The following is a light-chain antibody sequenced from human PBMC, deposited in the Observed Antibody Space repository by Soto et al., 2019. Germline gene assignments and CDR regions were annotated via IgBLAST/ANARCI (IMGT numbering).Light chain of an antibody. CDR1: SSDVGAYNY. CDR3: SSYTSSSTYV. Sequence: QSALTQPASVSGSPGQSITISCTGTSSDVGAYNYVSWYQQHPGKAPKLMIYEVSNRPSGVSNRFSGSKSGNTASLTISGLQAEDEADYHCSSYTSSSTYVFGTGTKLTVL. J-gene: IGLJ1*01. V-gene: IGLV2-14*01. CDR2: EVS.